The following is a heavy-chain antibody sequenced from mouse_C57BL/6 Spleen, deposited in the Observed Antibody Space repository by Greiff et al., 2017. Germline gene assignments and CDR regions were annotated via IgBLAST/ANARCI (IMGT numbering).Heavy chain of an antibody. CDR1: GYTFTSYW. V-gene: IGHV1-74*01. J-gene: IGHJ3*01. CDR3: AIPGNYVGFAY. Sequence: QVQLQQPGAELVKPGASVKVSCKASGYTFTSYWMHWVKQRPGQGLEWIGRIHPCDSDTNYNQKFKGKATLTVDKSSSTAYMQLSSLTSEDAAVYYCAIPGNYVGFAYWGQGTLVTVSA. CDR2: IHPCDSDT. D-gene: IGHD2-1*01.